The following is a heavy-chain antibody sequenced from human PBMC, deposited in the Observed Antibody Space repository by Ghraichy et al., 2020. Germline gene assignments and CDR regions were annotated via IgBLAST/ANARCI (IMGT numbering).Heavy chain of an antibody. Sequence: GGSLRLSCAASGFTFDAFAIPGVRQAPAKGREWFSVISWNKGSIGYAESVKGRFTTSRDNAKNSLYLQMKSLRAEDTALYYCARGDDFWSGYSYWGQGTLVTVSS. D-gene: IGHD3-3*01. CDR3: ARGDDFWSGYSY. J-gene: IGHJ4*02. CDR1: GFTFDAFA. V-gene: IGHV3-9*01. CDR2: ISWNKGSI.